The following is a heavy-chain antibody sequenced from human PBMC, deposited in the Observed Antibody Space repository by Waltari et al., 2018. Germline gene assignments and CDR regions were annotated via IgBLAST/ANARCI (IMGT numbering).Heavy chain of an antibody. CDR1: GFTVSPNS. V-gene: IGHV3-53*01. J-gene: IGHJ6*02. CDR3: ARGWIGTTSLGHDGMDV. Sequence: EVQLVESGGGLLQPGGSLRLSCAVSGFTVSPNSMRWVRQAPGKGLEWVSVIYTGGDTYYADSVKGRFSISRDNSKNTLYLQMNSLRVEDTAIYYCARGWIGTTSLGHDGMDVWGQGTTVTVSS. D-gene: IGHD4-17*01. CDR2: IYTGGDT.